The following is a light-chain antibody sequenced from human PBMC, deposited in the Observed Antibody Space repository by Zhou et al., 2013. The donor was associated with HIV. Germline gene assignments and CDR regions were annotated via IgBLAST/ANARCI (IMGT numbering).Light chain of an antibody. CDR3: QQFNSYPRT. CDR1: QGISSA. CDR2: DAS. J-gene: IGKJ2*01. Sequence: AIQLTQSPSSLSASVGDRVIITCRASQGISSALAWYQKKPGKAPKLLIYDASSLESGVPSRFSGSGSGTDFTLTISSLQPEDFATYYCQQFNSYPRTFGQGTKLEIK. V-gene: IGKV1-13*02.